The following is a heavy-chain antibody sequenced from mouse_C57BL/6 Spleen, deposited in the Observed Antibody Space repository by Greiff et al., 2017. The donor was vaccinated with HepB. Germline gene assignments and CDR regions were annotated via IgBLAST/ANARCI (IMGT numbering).Heavy chain of an antibody. CDR2: INPSSGYT. V-gene: IGHV1-4*01. J-gene: IGHJ4*01. Sequence: VQLQQSGAELARPGASVKMSCKASGYTFTSYTMHWVKQRPGQGLEWIGYINPSSGYTKYNQKFKDKATLTADKSYSTAYMQLSSLTSEDSAVYYCARGTIYYGYYYAMDYWGQGTSVTVSS. CDR1: GYTFTSYT. D-gene: IGHD2-2*01. CDR3: ARGTIYYGYYYAMDY.